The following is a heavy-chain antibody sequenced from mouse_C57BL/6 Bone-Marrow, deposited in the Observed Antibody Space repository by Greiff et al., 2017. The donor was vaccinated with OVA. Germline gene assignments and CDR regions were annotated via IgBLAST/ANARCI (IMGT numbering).Heavy chain of an antibody. CDR3: ARGRGYAMDY. CDR2: INPSNGGT. Sequence: VQLQQPGPELVKPGASGYTFSSSWVLWVKQRSGQGLEWIGNINPSNGGTNYNEKFKSTATLTVDKSSSTAYMQLSILTSEDSAVYYCARGRGYAMDYWGQGTSVTVSS. CDR1: GYTFSSSW. J-gene: IGHJ4*01. V-gene: IGHV1-53*01.